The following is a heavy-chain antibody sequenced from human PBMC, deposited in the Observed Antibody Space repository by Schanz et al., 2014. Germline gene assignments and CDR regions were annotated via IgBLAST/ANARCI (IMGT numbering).Heavy chain of an antibody. V-gene: IGHV1-2*02. CDR2: TNPNGGA. D-gene: IGHD3-3*01. J-gene: IGHJ4*02. CDR3: AREYTTRWSEEGLDY. Sequence: QAQLVQSGAEVKKPGASVKVSCKASGYTFTSYYMHWVRQAPGQGLEWMGVTNPNGGAEFAQKFQGRISMTRDTSTTTFYMELSSLTSDDTALYYCAREYTTRWSEEGLDYWGQGTLVTVSS. CDR1: GYTFTSYY.